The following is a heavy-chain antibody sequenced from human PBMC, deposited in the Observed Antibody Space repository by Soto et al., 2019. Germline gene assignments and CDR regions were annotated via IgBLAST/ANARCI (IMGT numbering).Heavy chain of an antibody. D-gene: IGHD2-21*02. CDR3: ARVCGGDCHYGMDV. V-gene: IGHV4-31*02. J-gene: IGHJ6*02. Sequence: WTWIRQHPGKGLEWIGYIYYSGSTYYNPSLKSRVTISVDTSKNQFSLKLSSVTAADTAMYYCARVCGGDCHYGMDVWGQGTTVTVSS. CDR2: IYYSGST.